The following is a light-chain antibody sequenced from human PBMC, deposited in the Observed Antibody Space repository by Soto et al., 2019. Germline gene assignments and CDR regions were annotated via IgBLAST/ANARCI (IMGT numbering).Light chain of an antibody. V-gene: IGLV1-40*01. J-gene: IGLJ3*02. Sequence: QSVLTQPPSVSGAPGQRVTISCTGSSSNIGAGCDVHWYQQLPGTAPKLLIYGNSNRPSGVPDRFSGSKSGTSASLAITGLQAEDEADYYCQSYDSSLGDLWVFGGGTKVTVL. CDR2: GNS. CDR1: SSNIGAGCD. CDR3: QSYDSSLGDLWV.